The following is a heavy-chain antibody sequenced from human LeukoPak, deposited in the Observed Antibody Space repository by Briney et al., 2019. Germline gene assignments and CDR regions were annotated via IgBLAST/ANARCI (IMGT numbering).Heavy chain of an antibody. J-gene: IGHJ5*02. CDR3: ARDGGTGTYNWFDP. D-gene: IGHD1-1*01. Sequence: GSLRLSCAASGFIFSDQYMSWVRQPPGKGLEWIGEINHSGSTNYNPSLKSRVTISVDTSKNQFSLKLSPVTAADTAVYYCARDGGTGTYNWFDPWGQGTLVTVSS. CDR2: INHSGST. V-gene: IGHV4-34*01. CDR1: GFIFSDQY.